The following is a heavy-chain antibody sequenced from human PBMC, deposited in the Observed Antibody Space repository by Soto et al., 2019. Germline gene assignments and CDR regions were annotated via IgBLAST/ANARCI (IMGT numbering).Heavy chain of an antibody. D-gene: IGHD3-10*01. V-gene: IGHV3-66*01. CDR2: IYSGGTT. J-gene: IGHJ4*02. CDR1: GFAVRSPH. Sequence: GGSLRLSCAAPGFAVRSPHFYWVRRGPGEGLEWVSVIYSGGTTYYAASVGGRFTISRDTSKNTVYLQMNSLRAEDTAMYFCARDRTISDYRSSGALGLWGQGTLVTVSS. CDR3: ARDRTISDYRSSGALGL.